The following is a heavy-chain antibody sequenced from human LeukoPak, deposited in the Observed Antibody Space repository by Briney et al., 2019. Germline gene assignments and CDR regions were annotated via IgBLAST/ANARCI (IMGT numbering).Heavy chain of an antibody. D-gene: IGHD3-3*01. Sequence: ASVKVSCKASGYTFTSYAMNWVRQAPGQGLEWMGWINTNTGNPTYAQGFTGRFVFSLDTSVSTAYLQISSLKAEDTAVYYCARAGYDFWSGYYGDFDYWGQGTLVTVPS. J-gene: IGHJ4*02. V-gene: IGHV7-4-1*02. CDR3: ARAGYDFWSGYYGDFDY. CDR1: GYTFTSYA. CDR2: INTNTGNP.